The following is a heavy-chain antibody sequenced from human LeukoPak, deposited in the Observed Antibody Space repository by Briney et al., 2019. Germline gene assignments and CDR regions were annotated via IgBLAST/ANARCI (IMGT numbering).Heavy chain of an antibody. D-gene: IGHD2-15*01. Sequence: SGPVLLQPTATLTLTCTVSGLLLSNARMGVSWIRQPPGEALEWLSHNFSHGEKSYSTSLKSRVTISKHTSKSQVVLTMTNMYPVDTATYYCARIAVYCSGGSCHPHGFDYWGQETLVTVSS. CDR1: GLLLSNARMG. J-gene: IGHJ4*02. CDR2: NFSHGEK. V-gene: IGHV2-26*01. CDR3: ARIAVYCSGGSCHPHGFDY.